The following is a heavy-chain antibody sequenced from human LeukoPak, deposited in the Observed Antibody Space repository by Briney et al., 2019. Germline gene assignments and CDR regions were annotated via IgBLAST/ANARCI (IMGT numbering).Heavy chain of an antibody. CDR2: ISGSGGST. J-gene: IGHJ4*02. Sequence: GGSLRLSCAASGFTFSSYAMSWVRQAPGKGRLWVSAISGSGGSTYYADSVKGRFTISRDNSKNTLYLQMNSLRAEDTAVYYCAKDQLRIVVVPAATLNWGQGTLVTVSS. CDR1: GFTFSSYA. D-gene: IGHD2-2*01. CDR3: AKDQLRIVVVPAATLN. V-gene: IGHV3-23*01.